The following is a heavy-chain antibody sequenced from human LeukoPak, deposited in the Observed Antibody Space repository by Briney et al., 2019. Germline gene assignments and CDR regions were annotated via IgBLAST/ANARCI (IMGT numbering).Heavy chain of an antibody. V-gene: IGHV3-7*01. J-gene: IGHJ4*02. CDR1: GLTFNRYW. D-gene: IGHD3-22*01. CDR3: ARGSGDYYDSSGYYRFLNY. Sequence: GGSLRLSCVASGLTFNRYWMSWLRQVPGKGLEWVANIKQDGTETHYVDSVKGRFTISRDNAKSSLYLQMNSLRAEDTAVYYCARGSGDYYDSSGYYRFLNYWGQGTLVTVSS. CDR2: IKQDGTET.